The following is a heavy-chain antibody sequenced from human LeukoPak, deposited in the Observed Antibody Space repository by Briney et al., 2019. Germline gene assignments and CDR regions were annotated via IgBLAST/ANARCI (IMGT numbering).Heavy chain of an antibody. J-gene: IGHJ3*02. CDR3: ASYGEWIDAFDI. V-gene: IGHV3-11*01. Sequence: GGSLRLSCAASGFTFSDYYMSWIRQAPGKGLEWVSYISSSGSTIYYADSVKGRFTTSRDNAKNSLYLQMNSLRAEDTAVYYCASYGEWIDAFDIWGQGTMVTVSS. D-gene: IGHD3-10*01. CDR2: ISSSGSTI. CDR1: GFTFSDYY.